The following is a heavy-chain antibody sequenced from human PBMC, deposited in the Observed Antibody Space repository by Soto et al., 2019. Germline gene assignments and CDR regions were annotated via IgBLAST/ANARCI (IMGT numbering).Heavy chain of an antibody. V-gene: IGHV4-38-2*01. D-gene: IGHD4-17*01. CDR1: GYSISSGYY. CDR3: GRQKGGGIYGDYVAD. Sequence: PSETLSLTCAVSGYSISSGYYWGWIRQPPGKGLEWIGSMSHGGSTYYNPSLKSRVTISVDSSKNEFSLKLTSVTAADTAVYYCGRQKGGGIYGDYVADWGQGTLVTVSS. J-gene: IGHJ4*02. CDR2: MSHGGST.